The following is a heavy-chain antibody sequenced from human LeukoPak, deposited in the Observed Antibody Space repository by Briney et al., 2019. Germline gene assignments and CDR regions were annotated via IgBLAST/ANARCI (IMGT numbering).Heavy chain of an antibody. Sequence: ASVSVSCTASGCTFTSYGISWVRQAPGQGLEWMGWISAYNGNTNYAQKLQGRVTMTTDTSTSTAYMELRSLRSDDTAVYYCARDHNAAGYSSGWYDNWFDPWGQGTLVTVSS. J-gene: IGHJ5*02. CDR2: ISAYNGNT. D-gene: IGHD6-19*01. CDR3: ARDHNAAGYSSGWYDNWFDP. CDR1: GCTFTSYG. V-gene: IGHV1-18*01.